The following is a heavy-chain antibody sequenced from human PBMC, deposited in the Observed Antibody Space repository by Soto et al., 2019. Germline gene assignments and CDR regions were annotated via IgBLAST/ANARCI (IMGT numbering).Heavy chain of an antibody. J-gene: IGHJ3*02. CDR3: AKSSSGGSAAFDI. CDR2: IIPIFGTA. V-gene: IGHV1-69*13. D-gene: IGHD2-15*01. Sequence: ASVKVSCKASGGTFSSYAISWLRQAPGQGLEWMGGIIPIFGTANYAQKFQGRVTITADESTSTAYMELSSLRSEDTAVYYCAKSSSGGSAAFDIWGQGTMVTVSS. CDR1: GGTFSSYA.